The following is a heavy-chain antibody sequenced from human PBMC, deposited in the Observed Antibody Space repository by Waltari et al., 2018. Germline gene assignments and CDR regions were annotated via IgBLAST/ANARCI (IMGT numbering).Heavy chain of an antibody. J-gene: IGHJ3*02. V-gene: IGHV3-48*01. D-gene: IGHD5-12*01. CDR3: ARGRDGYIQDVFDI. CDR2: ISSSTTT. Sequence: EVQLVESGGGMVQPGESLRLSCAASGFTLSTYTMNWVRQAPGKGLGGVLNISSSTTTYSVADVKGLFTISRDNAKNSLYLQMTSLRAEDTALYYCARGRDGYIQDVFDIWGQGTMVSVSS. CDR1: GFTLSTYT.